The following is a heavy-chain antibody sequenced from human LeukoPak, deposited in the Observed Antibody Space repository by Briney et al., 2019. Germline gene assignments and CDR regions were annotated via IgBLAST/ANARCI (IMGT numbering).Heavy chain of an antibody. CDR1: GFTVSSNY. D-gene: IGHD3-22*01. CDR2: IYSGGRT. Sequence: GSLRLSCAASGFTVSSNYMSWVRQAPGKGLEWVSVIYSGGRTYYADSVKGKFTISRDNSKNTVYLQMNSLRAEDTAVYYCARESNSGYYLSQWGQGTLVTVSS. V-gene: IGHV3-66*01. J-gene: IGHJ4*02. CDR3: ARESNSGYYLSQ.